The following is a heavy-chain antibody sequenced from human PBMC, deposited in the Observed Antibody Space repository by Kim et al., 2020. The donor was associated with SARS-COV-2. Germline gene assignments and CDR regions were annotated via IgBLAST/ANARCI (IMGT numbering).Heavy chain of an antibody. Sequence: ASVKVSCKASGYTFTSYDINWVRQATGQGLEWMGWMNPNSGNTGYAQKFQGRVTMTRNTSISTAYMELSSLRSEDTAVYYCARGIAVAGPTPPDYWGQGTLVTVSS. CDR3: ARGIAVAGPTPPDY. D-gene: IGHD6-19*01. CDR2: MNPNSGNT. V-gene: IGHV1-8*01. J-gene: IGHJ4*02. CDR1: GYTFTSYD.